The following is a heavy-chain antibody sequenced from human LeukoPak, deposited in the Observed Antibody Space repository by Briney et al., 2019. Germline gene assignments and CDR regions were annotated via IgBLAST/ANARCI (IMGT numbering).Heavy chain of an antibody. V-gene: IGHV3-74*01. Sequence: PGGSLRFSCAVSGLSFSTYWMHWVRQAPGKGLVWVSRINSDGSSSRYADSVKGRFTVSRDNAKNTLYLQLNNLRAEDTAVYYCARDEVGATTTVFHYWGQGTLVTVSS. CDR1: GLSFSTYW. CDR2: INSDGSSS. J-gene: IGHJ4*02. D-gene: IGHD1-26*01. CDR3: ARDEVGATTTVFHY.